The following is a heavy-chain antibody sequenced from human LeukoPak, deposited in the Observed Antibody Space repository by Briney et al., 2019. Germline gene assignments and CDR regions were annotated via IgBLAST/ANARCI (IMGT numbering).Heavy chain of an antibody. CDR2: INHSGST. Sequence: PSETLSLTCAVYGGSFSGYYWSWIRQPPGKGLEWIGEINHSGSTNYNPSLKSRVTISVDTSKNQFSLKLSSVTAADTAVYYCARIRGYFDLWGRGTLVTVSS. CDR1: GGSFSGYY. CDR3: ARIRGYFDL. J-gene: IGHJ2*01. V-gene: IGHV4-34*01.